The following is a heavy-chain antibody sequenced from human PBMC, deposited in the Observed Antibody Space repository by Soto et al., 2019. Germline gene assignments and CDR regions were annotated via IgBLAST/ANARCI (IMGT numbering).Heavy chain of an antibody. V-gene: IGHV3-23*01. CDR2: IDGSGGIT. Sequence: QLLQSGGGLVQPGGSLTLSCAASGFTFGTTDMSWVRQAPGEGLEWVSTIDGSGGITYYADSVKGRFTISRDNSRNTVSLQMNSLRGDDTALYYCVKNSGWFNTWGQGALVTVYS. J-gene: IGHJ5*02. CDR3: VKNSGWFNT. D-gene: IGHD3-10*01. CDR1: GFTFGTTD.